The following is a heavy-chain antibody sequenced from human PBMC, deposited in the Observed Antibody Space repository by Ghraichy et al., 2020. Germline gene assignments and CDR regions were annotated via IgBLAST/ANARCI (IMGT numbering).Heavy chain of an antibody. CDR2: ISASGGST. D-gene: IGHD2-21*02. V-gene: IGHV3-23*01. Sequence: SCAASGFTFSSYAMNWVRQAPGKGLEWVSGISASGGSTYYADSVKGRFTLSRDNSKNTLYLQMNSLRAEDTAVYYCAKSTEYWYSDLWGRGTLVTVSS. J-gene: IGHJ2*01. CDR3: AKSTEYWYSDL. CDR1: GFTFSSYA.